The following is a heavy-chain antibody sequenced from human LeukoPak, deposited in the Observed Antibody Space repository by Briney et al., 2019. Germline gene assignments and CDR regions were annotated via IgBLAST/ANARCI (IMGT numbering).Heavy chain of an antibody. V-gene: IGHV3-23*01. Sequence: GGSLRLSCEVSGFTFSRSAMSWVRQAPGKGLEWVSGISISGETTYYADSVQGRFSISRDNSKNTVYLQMYSLRVEDTAVYYCAREVAGLYFDYWGQGTLVTVSS. D-gene: IGHD6-19*01. CDR1: GFTFSRSA. CDR3: AREVAGLYFDY. J-gene: IGHJ4*02. CDR2: ISISGETT.